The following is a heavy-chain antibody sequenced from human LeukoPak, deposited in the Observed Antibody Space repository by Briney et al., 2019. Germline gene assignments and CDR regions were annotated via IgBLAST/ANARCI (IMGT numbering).Heavy chain of an antibody. Sequence: GGSLRLSCEPSGFSLRSFWMAWVRQAPGKGPEWVANINQEGSEKYYGDSVKGRFTISRDNAKNTLYLEMNSLRAEDTAVYYCARVRFLEWSDYWGQGTLVTVSS. CDR2: INQEGSEK. D-gene: IGHD3-3*01. J-gene: IGHJ4*02. CDR3: ARVRFLEWSDY. V-gene: IGHV3-7*01. CDR1: GFSLRSFW.